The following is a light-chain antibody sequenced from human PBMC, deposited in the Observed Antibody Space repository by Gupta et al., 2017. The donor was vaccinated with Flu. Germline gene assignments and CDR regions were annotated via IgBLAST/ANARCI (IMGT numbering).Light chain of an antibody. Sequence: VTISCTGSSSDVGGYDYVSCGQQHPAKALHLMIYDVTRRSAGVPGRFSASKSGDTASLTISGPQEEDDAEYYSCSDAGTNTWVFGGGTKLTVL. CDR1: SSDVGGYDY. V-gene: IGLV2-11*01. J-gene: IGLJ3*02. CDR2: DVT. CDR3: CSDAGTNTWV.